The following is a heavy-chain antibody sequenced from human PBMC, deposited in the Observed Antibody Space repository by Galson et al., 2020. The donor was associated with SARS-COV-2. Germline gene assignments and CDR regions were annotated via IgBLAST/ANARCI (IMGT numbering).Heavy chain of an antibody. CDR2: IKGDGSET. CDR1: GFTFNDFW. CDR3: SREGWQGGY. J-gene: IGHJ4*02. V-gene: IGHV3-7*01. D-gene: IGHD6-19*01. Sequence: GESLKISCGVSGFTFNDFWMSWFRQAPGKGLEWVANIKGDGSETNYADSVKGRFSISRDNAANSLYLQMNSLRVEDSAVYYCSREGWQGGYWGQGTRVTVSS.